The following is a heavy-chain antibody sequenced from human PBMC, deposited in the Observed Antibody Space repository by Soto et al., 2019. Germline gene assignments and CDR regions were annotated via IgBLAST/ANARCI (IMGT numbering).Heavy chain of an antibody. CDR3: ARSSPYYGPGSYNLDGYAVDI. CDR2: ISPSGTIT. D-gene: IGHD3-10*01. CDR1: PFNLGDFH. Sequence: VQLVESGGGLVKPGGSLRLSCATSPFNLGDFHLTWIRQSPEKGLEWISSISPSGTITYVADSLRGRFTISRDDANKSLFLDLSSLRAEDTAVYYCARSSPYYGPGSYNLDGYAVDIWGQGTMVTVSS. J-gene: IGHJ3*02. V-gene: IGHV3-11*01.